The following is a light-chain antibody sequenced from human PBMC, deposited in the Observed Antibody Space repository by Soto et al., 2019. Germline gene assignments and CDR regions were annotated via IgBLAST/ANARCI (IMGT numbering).Light chain of an antibody. J-gene: IGKJ1*01. CDR2: GAS. CDR1: QSVSSN. Sequence: EIFVTQSPATLSVSPGARATLSCRASQSVSSNLAWYQQKPGQAPRLLIYGASTRATGIPARFSGSGSGTEFTLTISSLQSEDFAVYYCQQYNNWPPWTFGQGTKVDI. CDR3: QQYNNWPPWT. V-gene: IGKV3-15*01.